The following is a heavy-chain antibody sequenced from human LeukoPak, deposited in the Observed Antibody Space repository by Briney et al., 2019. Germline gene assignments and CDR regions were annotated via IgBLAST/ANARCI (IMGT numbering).Heavy chain of an antibody. V-gene: IGHV3-66*01. D-gene: IGHD6-13*01. J-gene: IGHJ4*02. CDR3: ARDIGSWYNF. CDR2: IYQGGST. CDR1: GFTVSSSY. Sequence: GGSLRLSCAASGFTVSSSYMSWVRQAPGKGLEWVSIIYQGGSTYYADSVKGRFTLSRDNSKNTLYLQMNSLRAEDTAMYYCARDIGSWYNFWGQGALVTVSS.